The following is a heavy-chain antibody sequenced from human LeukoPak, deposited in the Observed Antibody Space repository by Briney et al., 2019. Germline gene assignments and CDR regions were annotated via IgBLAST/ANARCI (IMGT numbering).Heavy chain of an antibody. J-gene: IGHJ4*02. V-gene: IGHV3-23*01. Sequence: GASLRLSCAASGFTFTSYAMSWVRQAPGKGLEWVSVISGSGGSTYYADSVKGRFTISRDNSKNTLYLQMNSLRAEDTAVYYCAEDGGDYFDYWGQGTLVTVSS. D-gene: IGHD4-17*01. CDR1: GFTFTSYA. CDR3: AEDGGDYFDY. CDR2: ISGSGGST.